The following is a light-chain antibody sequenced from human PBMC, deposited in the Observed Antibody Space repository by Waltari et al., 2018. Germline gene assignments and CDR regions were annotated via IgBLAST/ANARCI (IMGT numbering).Light chain of an antibody. CDR1: SGDIGAYNS. Sequence: QSALTQPPSASGSPGQSVTISCTGTSGDIGAYNSVNWYRQHPGKVPKLMIYDVNRRPSGVPDRFSGSKSGNTASRTVPGLQPEDEAVYYCNSFAGSDTVVFGGGTTLTVL. J-gene: IGLJ2*01. CDR3: NSFAGSDTVV. CDR2: DVN. V-gene: IGLV2-8*01.